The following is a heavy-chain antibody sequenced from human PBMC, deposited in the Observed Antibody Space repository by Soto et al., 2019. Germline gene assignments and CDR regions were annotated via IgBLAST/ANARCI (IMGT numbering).Heavy chain of an antibody. CDR3: VRTSHYGSGSWNFDF. D-gene: IGHD3-10*01. CDR1: GFTLSDHY. CDR2: TPNKANGYST. J-gene: IGHJ4*02. V-gene: IGHV3-72*01. Sequence: EVQLVESGGGLVQPGGSLRLSCAASGFTLSDHYMDWVRQAPGRGLEWVGRTPNKANGYSTEYAAAVKGRFIVSSDDSLNSLYLQMNSLKTEDTAVYYCVRTSHYGSGSWNFDFWGQGTLVTVSS.